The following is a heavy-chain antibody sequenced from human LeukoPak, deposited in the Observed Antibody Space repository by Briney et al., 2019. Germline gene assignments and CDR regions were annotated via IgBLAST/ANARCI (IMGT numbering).Heavy chain of an antibody. J-gene: IGHJ6*02. CDR3: AARNYDFWSGYYRPYYYGMDV. V-gene: IGHV3-66*01. D-gene: IGHD3-3*01. CDR2: IYNGGST. Sequence: GGSLRLSCAASGFTVSSNYMSWVRQAPGKGLEWVSVIYNGGSTYYADSVKGRFTISRDNSKNTLYLQMNSLRAEDTAVYYCAARNYDFWSGYYRPYYYGMDVWGQGTTVTVSS. CDR1: GFTVSSNY.